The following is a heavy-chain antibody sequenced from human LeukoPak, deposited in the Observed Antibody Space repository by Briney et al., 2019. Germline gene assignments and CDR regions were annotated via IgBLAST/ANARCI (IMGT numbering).Heavy chain of an antibody. D-gene: IGHD3-10*01. CDR3: AKDAYYYGTGSSYYFDY. CDR1: GFTFRSHA. J-gene: IGHJ4*02. V-gene: IGHV3-23*01. CDR2: LSGSGGST. Sequence: PGGSLRLSCAASGFTFRSHAMSWVRQAPGKGLEWVSDLSGSGGSTYYADSVKGRFTISRDNSKNTLYLQMNSLRAEDTAVYYCAKDAYYYGTGSSYYFDYWGQGTLVTVSS.